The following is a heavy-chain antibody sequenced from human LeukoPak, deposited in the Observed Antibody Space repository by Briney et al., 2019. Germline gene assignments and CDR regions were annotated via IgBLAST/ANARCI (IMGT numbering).Heavy chain of an antibody. V-gene: IGHV1-18*01. CDR2: ISAYNGNT. Sequence: ASVEVSRKASGYTFTSYGISWVRQAPGQGLEWMGWISAYNGNTHYAQKLQDRVTMTTDTSTSTAYMELRSLRSDDTAVYYCARDRRPYYYDSSGYYYFDYWGQGTLVTVSS. J-gene: IGHJ4*02. CDR3: ARDRRPYYYDSSGYYYFDY. D-gene: IGHD3-22*01. CDR1: GYTFTSYG.